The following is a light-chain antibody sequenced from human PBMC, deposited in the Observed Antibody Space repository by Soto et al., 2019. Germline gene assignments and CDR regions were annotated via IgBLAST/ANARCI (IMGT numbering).Light chain of an antibody. J-gene: IGKJ1*01. CDR1: QTVTSHY. Sequence: DIVLTQYPGTLSLSPWETPILRCRASQTVTSHYLAWYQQKPGQAPRLLIYGASTRATGIPARFSGSGSGTEFTLPISSLQPDDSATYHCQQYMWKYGKGTK. CDR2: GAS. CDR3: QQYMWK. V-gene: IGKV3-20*01.